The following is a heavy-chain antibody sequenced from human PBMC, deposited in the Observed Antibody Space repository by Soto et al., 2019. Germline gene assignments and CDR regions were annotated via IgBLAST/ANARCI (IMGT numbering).Heavy chain of an antibody. J-gene: IGHJ5*02. CDR1: GFSLSTSGVG. V-gene: IGHV2-5*02. CDR3: AHRRSCTSTSCYSTWFDP. D-gene: IGHD2-2*01. Sequence: QITLKESGPTLVKPTQTLTLTCTFSGFSLSTSGVGVGWIRQPPGKTLEWLALIYWDDDKRYSPSLKSRLTITKDTSKNQVVLTMTNMDPVDTATYYCAHRRSCTSTSCYSTWFDPWGQGTLVTVSS. CDR2: IYWDDDK.